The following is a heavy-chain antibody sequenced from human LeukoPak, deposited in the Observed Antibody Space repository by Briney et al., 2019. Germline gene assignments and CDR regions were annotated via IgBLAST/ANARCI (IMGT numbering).Heavy chain of an antibody. J-gene: IGHJ4*02. V-gene: IGHV4-34*01. CDR3: ASPPAKAVAARSLFY. CDR2: INHSGST. Sequence: SETLSLTCAVYGGSFSGYYWSWIRQPPGKGLEWIGEINHSGSTNYNPSLKSRVTISVDTSKNQFSLKLSSVTAADTAVYCCASPPAKAVAARSLFYWGQGTLVTVS. D-gene: IGHD6-6*01. CDR1: GGSFSGYY.